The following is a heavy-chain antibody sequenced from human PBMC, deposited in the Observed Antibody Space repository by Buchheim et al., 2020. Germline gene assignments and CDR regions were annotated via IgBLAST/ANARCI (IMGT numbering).Heavy chain of an antibody. D-gene: IGHD6-6*01. Sequence: QVQLVQSGAEVKKPGASVKVSCKASGYTFTSYAMHWVRQAPGQRLEWMGWINAGNGNTKYSQKFQGRVTITRETSASTAYMELSSLRSEDTAVYYCARDPEAARPGGAGYYYYYYGMDVWGQGTT. CDR2: INAGNGNT. CDR3: ARDPEAARPGGAGYYYYYYGMDV. J-gene: IGHJ6*02. V-gene: IGHV1-3*01. CDR1: GYTFTSYA.